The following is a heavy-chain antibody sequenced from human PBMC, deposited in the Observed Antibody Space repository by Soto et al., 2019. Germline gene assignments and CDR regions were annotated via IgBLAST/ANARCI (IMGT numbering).Heavy chain of an antibody. V-gene: IGHV1-69*06. J-gene: IGHJ4*02. D-gene: IGHD5-12*01. Sequence: GASVKVSCKASGGTFSSYAISWVRQAPGQGLEWMGGIIPIFGTANYAQKFQGRVTITADKSTSTAYMELSSLRSEDTAVYYCARDSRTRGYSGYDYDYWGQGTLVTVSS. CDR1: GGTFSSYA. CDR2: IIPIFGTA. CDR3: ARDSRTRGYSGYDYDY.